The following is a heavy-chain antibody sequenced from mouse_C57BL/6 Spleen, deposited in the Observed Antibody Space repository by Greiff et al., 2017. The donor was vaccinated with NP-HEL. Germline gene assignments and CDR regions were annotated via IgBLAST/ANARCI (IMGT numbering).Heavy chain of an antibody. CDR3: TTPITTVDY. V-gene: IGHV14-4*01. D-gene: IGHD1-1*01. CDR1: GFNIKDDY. Sequence: EVQLQQSGAELVRPGASVKLSCTASGFNIKDDYMHWVKQRPEQGLEWIGWIDPENGDTEYASKFQGKATITADKSSNTAYLQLSSLTSEDTAVYYCTTPITTVDYWGQGTTLTVSS. CDR2: IDPENGDT. J-gene: IGHJ2*01.